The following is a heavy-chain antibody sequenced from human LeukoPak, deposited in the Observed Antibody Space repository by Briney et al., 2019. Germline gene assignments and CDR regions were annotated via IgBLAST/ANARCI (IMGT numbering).Heavy chain of an antibody. CDR2: ISASGGST. J-gene: IGHJ4*02. CDR1: GFTFSSYA. Sequence: GGSLRLSCAGSGFTFSSYAMGWVRQAPGKGLEWVSTISASGGSTYYADSVKGRFIISRDNSKNTLSLQLNSLRPEDTALYYCAKHFCTGLDCSLFDSGGQGTLVTVSS. D-gene: IGHD3/OR15-3a*01. CDR3: AKHFCTGLDCSLFDS. V-gene: IGHV3-23*01.